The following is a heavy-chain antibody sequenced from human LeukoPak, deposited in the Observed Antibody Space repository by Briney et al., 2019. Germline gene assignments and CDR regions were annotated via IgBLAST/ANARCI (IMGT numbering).Heavy chain of an antibody. V-gene: IGHV4-38-2*02. CDR1: GGSIRSYY. D-gene: IGHD6-25*01. Sequence: SETLSLTCTVSGGSIRSYYWNWLRQPPGKGLEWIGSIYHSGSTYYNPSLKSRVTISVDTSKNQFSLKLSSVTAADTAVYYCARDRSSVGFDIWGQGTMVSVSS. J-gene: IGHJ3*02. CDR2: IYHSGST. CDR3: ARDRSSVGFDI.